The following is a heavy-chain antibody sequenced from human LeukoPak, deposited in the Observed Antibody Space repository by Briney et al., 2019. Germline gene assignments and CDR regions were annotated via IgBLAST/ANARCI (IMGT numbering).Heavy chain of an antibody. CDR1: GFTFSSYA. J-gene: IGHJ4*02. V-gene: IGHV3-66*01. CDR3: ARSSDGDYYYYFDY. D-gene: IGHD4-17*01. Sequence: GGSLRLSCAASGFTFSSYAMSWVRQAPGKGLEWVSVIYSGGSIEYADSVKGRFTVSRDNSKNTLYLQMNSLRAEDTAVYYCARSSDGDYYYYFDYWGQGTLVTVSS. CDR2: IYSGGSI.